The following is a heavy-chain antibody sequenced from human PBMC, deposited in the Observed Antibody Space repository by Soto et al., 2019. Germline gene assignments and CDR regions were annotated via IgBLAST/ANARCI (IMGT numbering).Heavy chain of an antibody. CDR2: INHSGST. CDR1: GGSFSGYY. Sequence: QVQLQQWGAGLLKPSETLSLTCAVYGGSFSGYYWSWIRQPPGKGLEGIGEINHSGSTNYNPSLKSRVTISVDTSKNQFSLKLRSVTAADTAVYYCARGSVMRRYYYYMDVWGKGTTVTVSS. J-gene: IGHJ6*03. V-gene: IGHV4-34*01. D-gene: IGHD6-25*01. CDR3: ARGSVMRRYYYYMDV.